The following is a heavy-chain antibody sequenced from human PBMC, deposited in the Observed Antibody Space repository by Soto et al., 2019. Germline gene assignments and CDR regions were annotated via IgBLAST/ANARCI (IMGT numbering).Heavy chain of an antibody. CDR3: AKVYRFLEWLSLPYYYYGMDV. CDR2: ISGSGGST. J-gene: IGHJ6*02. Sequence: GGSLRLSCAASGFTFSSYAMSWVRQAPGKGLEWVSAISGSGGSTYYADSVKGRFTISTDNSKNTLYLQMNSLRAEDTAVYYCAKVYRFLEWLSLPYYYYGMDVWGQGTTVTVSS. D-gene: IGHD3-3*01. V-gene: IGHV3-23*01. CDR1: GFTFSSYA.